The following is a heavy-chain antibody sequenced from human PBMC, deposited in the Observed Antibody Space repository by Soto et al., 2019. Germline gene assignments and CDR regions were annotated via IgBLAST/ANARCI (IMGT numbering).Heavy chain of an antibody. D-gene: IGHD3-3*01. Sequence: ASVKVSCKASGYTFTSYAMHWVRQAPGQRLEWMGWINAGNGNTKYSQKFQGRVTITRDTSTSTVYMELSSLRSEDTAVYYCARPIFGVGYYYYGMDVWGQGTTVTVSS. CDR1: GYTFTSYA. J-gene: IGHJ6*02. CDR3: ARPIFGVGYYYYGMDV. V-gene: IGHV1-3*01. CDR2: INAGNGNT.